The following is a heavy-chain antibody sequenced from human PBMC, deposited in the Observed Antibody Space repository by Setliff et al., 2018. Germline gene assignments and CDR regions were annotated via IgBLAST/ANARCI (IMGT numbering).Heavy chain of an antibody. CDR1: GRSFSDYY. CDR2: INHSGST. CDR3: ANCRYQVPYDY. V-gene: IGHV4-34*01. D-gene: IGHD2-2*01. Sequence: SETLSLTCAASGRSFSDYYWTWIRQPPGKGLEWIGEINHSGSTKSKPSLKSRVTITVDPSKNQFSLKLNSVTAADTAVYYCANCRYQVPYDYWGQGTLVTVSS. J-gene: IGHJ4*02.